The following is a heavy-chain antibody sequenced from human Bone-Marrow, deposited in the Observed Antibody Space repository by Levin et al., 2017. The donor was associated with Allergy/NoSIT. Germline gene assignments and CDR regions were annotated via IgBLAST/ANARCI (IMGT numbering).Heavy chain of an antibody. V-gene: IGHV4-31*03. CDR1: GGSIRNGGYY. CDR2: IYNSGAT. J-gene: IGHJ4*02. Sequence: ASETLSLTCTVSGGSIRNGGYYWSWIRQQPGKGLEWIGYIYNSGATAYNPSLESRLTMSVDTSNNQFSLNLSSVTAADTAVYYCARGQLRRNVGDEYWGQGTLVTVSP. D-gene: IGHD1-14*01. CDR3: ARGQLRRNVGDEY.